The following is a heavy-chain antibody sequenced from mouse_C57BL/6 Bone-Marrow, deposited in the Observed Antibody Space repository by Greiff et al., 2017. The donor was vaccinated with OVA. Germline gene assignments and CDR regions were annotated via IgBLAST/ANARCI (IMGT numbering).Heavy chain of an antibody. CDR1: GYSITSGYY. J-gene: IGHJ2*01. CDR2: ISYDGSN. Sequence: EVKLEESGPGLVKPSQSLSLTCSVTGYSITSGYYWNWIRQFPGNKLEWMGYISYDGSNNYNPSLKNRISITRDTSKNQFFLKLNSVTTEDTATYYCAREGNYVGYWGQGTTLTVSS. CDR3: AREGNYVGY. V-gene: IGHV3-6*01.